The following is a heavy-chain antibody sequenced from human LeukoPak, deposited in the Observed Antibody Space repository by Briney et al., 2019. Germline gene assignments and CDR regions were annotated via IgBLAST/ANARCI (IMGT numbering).Heavy chain of an antibody. CDR3: AHRRPGHLTGWDNSYFDN. Sequence: SGPTLVNPTQTLTLTCTFSGFSLYSSGVDVGWIRQPPGKALEWLAVIYWDDDKRYNPSLRSRLTMSKDASKSQVFLVMSNMDPVDTATYYCAHRRPGHLTGWDNSYFDNWGPGTLVTVSS. D-gene: IGHD1/OR15-1a*01. CDR1: GFSLYSSGVD. CDR2: IYWDDDK. J-gene: IGHJ4*02. V-gene: IGHV2-5*02.